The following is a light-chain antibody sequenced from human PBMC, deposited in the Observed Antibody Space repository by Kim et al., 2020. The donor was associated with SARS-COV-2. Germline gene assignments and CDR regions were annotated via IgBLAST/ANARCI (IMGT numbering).Light chain of an antibody. Sequence: ASTGDRVTITCRASQGISSYLAWYQQKPGKAPKLLIYAASTLQSGVLSRFSGSGSGTDFTLTISCLQSEDFATYYCQQYYSYPFTFGPGTKVDIK. CDR1: QGISSY. CDR2: AAS. CDR3: QQYYSYPFT. J-gene: IGKJ3*01. V-gene: IGKV1-8*01.